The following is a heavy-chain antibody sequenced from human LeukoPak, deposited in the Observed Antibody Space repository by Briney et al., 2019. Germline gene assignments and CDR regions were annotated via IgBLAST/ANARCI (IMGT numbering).Heavy chain of an antibody. CDR1: GYTFTGYY. CDR3: ARAGGYGDYSNWFDP. D-gene: IGHD4-17*01. Sequence: ASVKVSCKASGYTFTGYYMHWVRQAPGQGLEWMGWINPNSGGTNYAQKFQGRVTMTRDTSISTAYMELSRLRSGDTAVYYCARAGGYGDYSNWFDPWGQGTLVTVSS. CDR2: INPNSGGT. J-gene: IGHJ5*02. V-gene: IGHV1-2*02.